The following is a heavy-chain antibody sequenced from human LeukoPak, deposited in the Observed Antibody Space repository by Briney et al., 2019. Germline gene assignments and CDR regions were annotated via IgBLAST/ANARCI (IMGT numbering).Heavy chain of an antibody. CDR2: ISYDGSNK. Sequence: GGSLRLSCAASGFTFSSYAMHWVRQAPGKGLEWVAVISYDGSNKYYADSVKGRFTISRDNSKNTLYLQMNSLRAEDTAVYYCARGPHYYGSESYYSWFDPWGQGTLVTVSS. V-gene: IGHV3-30-3*01. J-gene: IGHJ5*02. CDR3: ARGPHYYGSESYYSWFDP. D-gene: IGHD3-10*01. CDR1: GFTFSSYA.